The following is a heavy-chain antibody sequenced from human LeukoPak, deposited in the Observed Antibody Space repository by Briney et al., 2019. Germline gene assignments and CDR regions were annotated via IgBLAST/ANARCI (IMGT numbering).Heavy chain of an antibody. CDR3: ARDPGGNYFGPGTHFAY. CDR1: GYTFIHYY. D-gene: IGHD3-10*01. V-gene: IGHV1-46*01. J-gene: IGHJ4*02. Sequence: ASVKVSCTASGYTFIHYYMHWVRQARGQGLEWMGRIDGVTGNTRYAQNFQGRVSMTRDTSTSTVYMELSSLRFEDTAVYYCARDPGGNYFGPGTHFAYWGQGALVTVSS. CDR2: IDGVTGNT.